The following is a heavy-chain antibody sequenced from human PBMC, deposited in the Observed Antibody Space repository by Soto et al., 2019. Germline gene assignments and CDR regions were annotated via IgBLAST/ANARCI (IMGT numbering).Heavy chain of an antibody. D-gene: IGHD3-16*01. J-gene: IGHJ6*02. Sequence: QVQLVQSGAEVKNTGASVKVSCKASGYTFTRYGIGWAGQAPGQGLGWMGWINTYNGNTNYAQNVKGRVTLTTDTSTSTAYMELRSLRSNDTAIYYCAMVDVYVTPSPQDVWGQGTTVIVSS. CDR3: AMVDVYVTPSPQDV. V-gene: IGHV1-18*01. CDR2: INTYNGNT. CDR1: GYTFTRYG.